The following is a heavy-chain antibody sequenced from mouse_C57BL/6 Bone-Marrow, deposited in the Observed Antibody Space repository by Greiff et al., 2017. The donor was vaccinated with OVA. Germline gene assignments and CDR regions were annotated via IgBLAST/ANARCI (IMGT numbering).Heavy chain of an antibody. CDR3: ARLWFWYFDV. CDR1: GYTFTGYW. D-gene: IGHD2-2*01. V-gene: IGHV1-9*01. J-gene: IGHJ1*03. Sequence: VKLQQSGAELMKPGASVKLSCTATGYTFTGYWIEWVKQRPGHGLEWIGEILPGSGITNYKEKFKGKATFTADTSSNTAYMQLSSLTTEDSAIYYCARLWFWYFDVWGRGTAATVSA. CDR2: ILPGSGIT.